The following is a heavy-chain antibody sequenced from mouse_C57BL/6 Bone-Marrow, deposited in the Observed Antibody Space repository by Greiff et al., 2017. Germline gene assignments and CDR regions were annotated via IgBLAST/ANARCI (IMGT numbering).Heavy chain of an antibody. Sequence: QVQLQQPGPELVKPGASVKLSCKASGYTFTSYWLHWVKQRPGQGLEWIGNINPSNGGTNYNEKFKSKATLTVDKSSSTAYMQLSSLTSEDSAVYYCARYSNYVDYAMDYWGQGTSVTVSS. D-gene: IGHD2-5*01. CDR2: INPSNGGT. CDR1: GYTFTSYW. J-gene: IGHJ4*01. V-gene: IGHV1-53*01. CDR3: ARYSNYVDYAMDY.